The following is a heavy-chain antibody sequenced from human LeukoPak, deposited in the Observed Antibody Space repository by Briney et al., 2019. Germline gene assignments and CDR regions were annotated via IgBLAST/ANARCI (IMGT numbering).Heavy chain of an antibody. CDR2: INTDGSSI. CDR3: ARYHRGNNDWYPL. CDR1: GFTFSTYW. V-gene: IGHV3-74*01. J-gene: IGHJ4*02. D-gene: IGHD3-9*01. Sequence: GGSLRLSCAASGFTFSTYWMHWVRQAPGKGLVWVSRINTDGSSISYADSVKGRFTISRDNAKNTLYLQMNSLRAEDTAMYYCARYHRGNNDWYPLWGQGTLVTVSS.